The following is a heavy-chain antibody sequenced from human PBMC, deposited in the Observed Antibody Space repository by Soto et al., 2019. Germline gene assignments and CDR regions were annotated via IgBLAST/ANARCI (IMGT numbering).Heavy chain of an antibody. CDR2: ISYDGSNK. Sequence: PGGSLRLSCAASGFTFSSYGMHWVRQAPGKGLEWVAVISYDGSNKYYADSVKGRFTIPRDNSKNTLYLQMNSLRAEDTAVYYCAKELRFLEWLFVGPSGYYGMDVWGQGTTVTVS. CDR1: GFTFSSYG. V-gene: IGHV3-30*18. J-gene: IGHJ6*02. CDR3: AKELRFLEWLFVGPSGYYGMDV. D-gene: IGHD3-3*01.